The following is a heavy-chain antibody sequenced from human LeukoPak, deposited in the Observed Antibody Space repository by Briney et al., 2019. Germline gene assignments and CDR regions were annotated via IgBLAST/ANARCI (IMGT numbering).Heavy chain of an antibody. CDR1: GYTFTSYY. CDR2: INPSGGST. V-gene: IGHV1-46*01. CDR3: ARGPSRMEYYDFWSGYYQGLNWFDP. D-gene: IGHD3-3*01. J-gene: IGHJ5*02. Sequence: ASVKVSCKASGYTFTSYYMHWVRQAPGQGLEWMGIINPSGGSTSYAQKFQGRVTMTRDTSTSTVYMELSSLRSEDTAVYYCARGPSRMEYYDFWSGYYQGLNWFDPWGQGTLVTVSS.